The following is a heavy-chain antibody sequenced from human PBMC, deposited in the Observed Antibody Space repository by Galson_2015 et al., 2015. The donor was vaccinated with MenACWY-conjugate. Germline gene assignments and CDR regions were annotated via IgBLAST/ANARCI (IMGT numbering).Heavy chain of an antibody. D-gene: IGHD2-2*01. CDR1: GFTFSSYW. CDR3: AVYCSSTRCYGASGGY. V-gene: IGHV3-74*01. J-gene: IGHJ4*02. CDR2: INSDGSST. Sequence: SLRLSCAAPGFTFSSYWMHWVRQAPGKGLEWVSLINSDGSSTSYADSVKGRFTISRDNAKNTLYLLMNSLRAEDTAVYYCAVYCSSTRCYGASGGYWGQGTLATVSS.